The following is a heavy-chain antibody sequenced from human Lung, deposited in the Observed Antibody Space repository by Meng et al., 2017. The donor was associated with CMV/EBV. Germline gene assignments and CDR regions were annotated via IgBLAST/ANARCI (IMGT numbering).Heavy chain of an antibody. D-gene: IGHD2-8*01. CDR3: RDGHYSNR. Sequence: EVRLLESGGGLVQPGGSLRIVCTVSGFTFSNFGMRWVRQAPGKGLEWVANIKSDGSEKYYLDSVKGRFTISRDNAKNSLYLQMSSLRVEDTALYYCRDGHYSNRWGQGTLVTVSS. CDR2: IKSDGSEK. V-gene: IGHV3-7*02. CDR1: GFTFSNFG. J-gene: IGHJ4*02.